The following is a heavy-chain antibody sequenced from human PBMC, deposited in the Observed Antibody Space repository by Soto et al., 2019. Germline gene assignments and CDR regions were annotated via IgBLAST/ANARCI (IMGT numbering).Heavy chain of an antibody. CDR3: AKDLLDIVLMGDSIFLGSFDY. J-gene: IGHJ4*02. CDR2: ISYDGSNK. CDR1: GFTFSSYG. V-gene: IGHV3-30*18. Sequence: GGSLRLSCAASGFTFSSYGMLWVRQAPGKGLEWVAVISYDGSNKYYADSVKGRFTISRDNSKNTLYLQMNSLRAEDTAVYYCAKDLLDIVLMGDSIFLGSFDYWGQGTLVTVSS. D-gene: IGHD2-8*01.